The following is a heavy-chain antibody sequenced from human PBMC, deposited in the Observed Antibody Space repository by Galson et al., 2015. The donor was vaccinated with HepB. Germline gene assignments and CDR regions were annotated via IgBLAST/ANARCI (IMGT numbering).Heavy chain of an antibody. D-gene: IGHD3-3*01. CDR2: IWYDGSNK. CDR3: ARDQDFWSGES. CDR1: GFTFSSYG. V-gene: IGHV3-33*01. Sequence: SLRLSCAASGFTFSSYGMHWVRQAPGKGLEWVAVIWYDGSNKYYADSVKGRFTISRDNSKNTLYLQMNSLRAEDTAVYYCARDQDFWSGESWGQGTMVTVSS. J-gene: IGHJ3*01.